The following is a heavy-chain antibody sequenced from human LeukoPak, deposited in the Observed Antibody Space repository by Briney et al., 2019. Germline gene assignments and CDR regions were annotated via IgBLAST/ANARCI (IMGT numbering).Heavy chain of an antibody. CDR2: VYHDGST. Sequence: SETLSLTCSVSGYSITSGYYWGWIRQSPGKGLEWIGSVYHDGSTYYNPSLKSRVIVSVDTSKNEISLSLSSVTATDTAVYYCARDFFGRAAGTGNWFDPWGQGTLVTVSS. D-gene: IGHD6-13*01. J-gene: IGHJ5*02. CDR1: GYSITSGYY. CDR3: ARDFFGRAAGTGNWFDP. V-gene: IGHV4-38-2*02.